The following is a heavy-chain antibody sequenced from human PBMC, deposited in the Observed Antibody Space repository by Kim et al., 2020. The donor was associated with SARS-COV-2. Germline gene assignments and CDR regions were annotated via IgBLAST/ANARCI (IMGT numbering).Heavy chain of an antibody. CDR3: ARTYSYGNNWFDP. V-gene: IGHV4-34*01. CDR2: INHSGST. CDR1: GGSFSGYY. D-gene: IGHD5-18*01. J-gene: IGHJ5*02. Sequence: SETLSLTCAVYGGSFSGYYWSWIRQPPGKGLEWIGEINHSGSTNYNPSLKSRVTISVDTSKNQFSLKLSSVTAADTAVYYCARTYSYGNNWFDPWGQGT.